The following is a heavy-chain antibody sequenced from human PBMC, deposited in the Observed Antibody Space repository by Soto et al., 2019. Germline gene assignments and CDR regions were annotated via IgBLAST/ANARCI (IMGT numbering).Heavy chain of an antibody. J-gene: IGHJ6*02. CDR3: ARDKGIAAARTTGNWVNYYYGMDV. Sequence: SVKVSCKASGGTFSSYAISWVRQAPGQGLEWMGGIIPIFGTANYAQKFQGRVTITADESTSTAYMELSSLRSEDAAVYYCARDKGIAAARTTGNWVNYYYGMDVWGHGTTVTVSS. D-gene: IGHD6-13*01. V-gene: IGHV1-69*13. CDR1: GGTFSSYA. CDR2: IIPIFGTA.